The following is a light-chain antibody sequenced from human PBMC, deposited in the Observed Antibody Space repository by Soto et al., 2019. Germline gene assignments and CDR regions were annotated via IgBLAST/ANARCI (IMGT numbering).Light chain of an antibody. CDR1: QSVLYSSNNANY. J-gene: IGKJ3*01. CDR2: WAS. Sequence: DIVMTQSPDSLAVSLGERATINCKSSQSVLYSSNNANYLAWYQQKPGQPPKLLLYWASSRESGVPDRFSGSGSGTDFSLTISSLQAEDVAVYYCQQYYATPFTFGPGTKVDI. CDR3: QQYYATPFT. V-gene: IGKV4-1*01.